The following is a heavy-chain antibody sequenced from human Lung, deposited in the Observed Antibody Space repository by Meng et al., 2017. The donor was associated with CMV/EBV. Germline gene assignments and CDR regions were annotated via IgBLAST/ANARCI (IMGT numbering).Heavy chain of an antibody. CDR2: INAYNGDT. CDR1: GYTFTNYG. J-gene: IGHJ4*02. Sequence: QAQRVQSGGEVKKPGASVKVSCKASGYTFTNYGITWVRQAPGQGLEWMGWINAYNGDTNYAQTLQGRVTMTTDTSTSTAYMELRSLRSDDTAVYYCVRANLGSADYWGQGTLVTVSS. D-gene: IGHD7-27*01. CDR3: VRANLGSADY. V-gene: IGHV1-18*01.